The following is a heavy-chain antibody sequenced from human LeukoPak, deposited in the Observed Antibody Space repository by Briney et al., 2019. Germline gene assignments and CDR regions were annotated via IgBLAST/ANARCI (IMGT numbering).Heavy chain of an antibody. V-gene: IGHV3-21*01. CDR2: IGPTGTDR. CDR3: ATETIGRHYDY. J-gene: IGHJ4*02. CDR1: GFTFSSCG. D-gene: IGHD1-14*01. Sequence: PGGSLRLSCAASGFTFSSCGFNWVRQAPGKGLEWVSYIGPTGTDRYYADSVRGRFTISRDNAKNSMYLQMDSVRDEDTAVYYCATETIGRHYDYWGQGTLLTVSS.